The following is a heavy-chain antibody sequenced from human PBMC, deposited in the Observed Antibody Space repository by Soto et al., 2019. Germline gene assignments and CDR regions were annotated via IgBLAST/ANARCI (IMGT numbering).Heavy chain of an antibody. J-gene: IGHJ4*02. CDR2: ISYDGSNK. V-gene: IGHV3-30-3*01. CDR1: GFTFSSYA. CDR3: ARDGSSGRSSPFDY. D-gene: IGHD6-6*01. Sequence: GGSLRLSCAASGFTFSSYAMHWVRQAPGKGLEWVAVISYDGSNKYYADSVKGRFTIPRDNSKNTLYLQMNSLRAEDTAVYYCARDGSSGRSSPFDYWGQGTLVTVSS.